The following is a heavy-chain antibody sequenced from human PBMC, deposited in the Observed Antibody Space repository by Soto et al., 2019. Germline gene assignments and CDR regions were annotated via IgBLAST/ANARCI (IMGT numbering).Heavy chain of an antibody. CDR2: INHSGST. J-gene: IGHJ4*02. V-gene: IGHV4-34*01. CDR3: AREYCSSTSCYAYFDY. CDR1: DGSFSGYY. D-gene: IGHD2-2*01. Sequence: SETMSLTCAVDDGSFSGYYLSLLRQPPGKGLEWIGEINHSGSTNYNPSLKSRVTISVDTSKNQFSLKLSSVTAADTAVYYCAREYCSSTSCYAYFDYWGQGTLVTVS.